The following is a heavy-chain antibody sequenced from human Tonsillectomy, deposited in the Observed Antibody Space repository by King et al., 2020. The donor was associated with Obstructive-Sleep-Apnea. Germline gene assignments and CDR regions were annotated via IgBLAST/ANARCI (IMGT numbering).Heavy chain of an antibody. CDR3: ARVALGKGTFDI. CDR2: IIYNGNT. CDR1: GGSLSNSGYY. D-gene: IGHD7-27*01. J-gene: IGHJ3*02. V-gene: IGHV4-31*03. Sequence: QLQESGPGLVRPSQTLSLTCSVSGGSLSNSGYYWRWIRQHPGKGLEWIGYIIYNGNTDYNPSLKSRLTISVDTTKNQFSLKLTSVTAADTAVYYCARVALGKGTFDIWGQGATVAVSS.